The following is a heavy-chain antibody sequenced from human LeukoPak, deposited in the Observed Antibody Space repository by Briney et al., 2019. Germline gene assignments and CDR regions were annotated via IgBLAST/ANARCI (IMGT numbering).Heavy chain of an antibody. J-gene: IGHJ3*02. Sequence: SETLSLTCTVSGGPISSHYWSWIRQPPGKGLEWIGYIDNSGRTNYNPSLMSRVTISADASKNQFSLNVTSVTAADTAVYYCARYSLIGNNDFDIWGQGTMVTISS. CDR3: ARYSLIGNNDFDI. V-gene: IGHV4-59*11. CDR2: IDNSGRT. D-gene: IGHD1-20*01. CDR1: GGPISSHY.